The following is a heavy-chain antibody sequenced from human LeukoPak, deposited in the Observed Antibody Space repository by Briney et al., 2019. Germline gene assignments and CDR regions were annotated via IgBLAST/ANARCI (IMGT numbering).Heavy chain of an antibody. CDR2: IYYSGST. CDR1: GDSNSSGDNY. V-gene: IGHV4-31*03. D-gene: IGHD5-12*01. Sequence: SQTLSLTCTVSGDSNSSGDNYWRWIRQHPGKGLEWIGYIYYSGSTYYNPSLKSRVTISVDTSQNQFSLKLASVTAADTAVYYCARSGATLCAGFDYWGQGTLVTVSS. CDR3: ARSGATLCAGFDY. J-gene: IGHJ4*02.